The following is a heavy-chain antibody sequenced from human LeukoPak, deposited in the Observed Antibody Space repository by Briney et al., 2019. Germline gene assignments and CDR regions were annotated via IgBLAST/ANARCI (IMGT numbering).Heavy chain of an antibody. Sequence: KTGGSLRLSCAASGFTFSSYSMNWVRQAPGKGLEWVSSISSSSSYIYYADSVKGRFTISRDNAKNSLYLQMNSLRAEDMALYYCAKDMRTDPYSSKAFDIWGQGTMVTVSS. J-gene: IGHJ3*02. V-gene: IGHV3-21*04. D-gene: IGHD6-19*01. CDR1: GFTFSSYS. CDR3: AKDMRTDPYSSKAFDI. CDR2: ISSSSSYI.